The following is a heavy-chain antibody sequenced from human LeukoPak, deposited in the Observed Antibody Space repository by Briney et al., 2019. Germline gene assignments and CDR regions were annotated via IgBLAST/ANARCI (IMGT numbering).Heavy chain of an antibody. CDR3: AREEQDGDYVDY. D-gene: IGHD4-17*01. Sequence: ASVKVSCKASGYTFTSYDINWVRQATGQGLEWMGWMNPNSGNTGYAQKFQGRVTMTTDTSTSTAYMELRSLRSDDTAVYYCAREEQDGDYVDYWGQGTLVTVSS. CDR1: GYTFTSYD. V-gene: IGHV1-8*01. CDR2: MNPNSGNT. J-gene: IGHJ4*02.